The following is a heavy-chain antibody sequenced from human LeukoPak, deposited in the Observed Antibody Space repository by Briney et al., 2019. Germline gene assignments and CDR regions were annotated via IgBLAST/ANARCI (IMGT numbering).Heavy chain of an antibody. J-gene: IGHJ5*02. CDR2: IYYSGST. Sequence: SETLSLTCTFSGGSISSGGYFWSWVRQPPGKGLEWIGYIYYSGSTYYNPSLKSRVTMSVDTSKNQFSLKLTSVIAADTAVYYCARGASNKGDSYKWFDPWGQGTLVTVSS. CDR3: ARGASNKGDSYKWFDP. D-gene: IGHD3-16*01. CDR1: GGSISSGGYF. V-gene: IGHV4-30-4*08.